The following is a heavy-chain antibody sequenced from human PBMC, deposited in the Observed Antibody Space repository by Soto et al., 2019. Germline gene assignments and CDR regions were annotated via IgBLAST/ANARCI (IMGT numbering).Heavy chain of an antibody. CDR2: IYLTGIL. CDR3: VRGSLYHFDSSGAELWFDP. CDR1: VVSVSVNGYY. Sequence: SATLSFTCTVSVVSVSVNGYYLNRIRLPPGKGLQWVGHIYLTGILQYSPSFQRRPLISLDTPKNQLSLSLSSVTVAETVVYYCVRGSLYHFDSSGAELWFDPWGLEALVTGS. J-gene: IGHJ5*02. V-gene: IGHV4-61*08. D-gene: IGHD6-19*01.